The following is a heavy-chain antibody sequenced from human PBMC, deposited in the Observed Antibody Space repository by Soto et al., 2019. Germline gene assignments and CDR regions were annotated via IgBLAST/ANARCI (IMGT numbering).Heavy chain of an antibody. J-gene: IGHJ4*02. CDR3: ARTGHLFDY. CDR1: GGSFSDYY. V-gene: IGHV4-34*01. CDR2: INHSGRT. Sequence: SETLSLTCAVHGGSFSDYYWSWIRQPPGKGLEWIREINHSGRTNYNPSIKSRVNISVDTSKNQFSLKLSSMTAADTAVYYCARTGHLFDYWGQGISVT.